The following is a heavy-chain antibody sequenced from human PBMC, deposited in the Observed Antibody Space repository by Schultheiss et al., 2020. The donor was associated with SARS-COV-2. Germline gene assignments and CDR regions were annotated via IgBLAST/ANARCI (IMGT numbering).Heavy chain of an antibody. J-gene: IGHJ4*02. CDR3: ARHKGGYSSSSGEFDY. D-gene: IGHD6-6*01. V-gene: IGHV4-59*08. CDR2: IYYSGST. Sequence: SETLSLTCTVSGGSISSYYWSWIRQPPGKGLEWIGYIYYSGSTNYNPSRKSRVTISVDTSKNQFSLKLSSVNAADTAVYYCARHKGGYSSSSGEFDYWGQGTLVTVSS. CDR1: GGSISSYY.